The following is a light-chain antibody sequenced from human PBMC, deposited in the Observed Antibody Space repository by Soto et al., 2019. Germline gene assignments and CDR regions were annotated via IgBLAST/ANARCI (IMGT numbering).Light chain of an antibody. CDR1: QGINNY. V-gene: IGKV1-27*01. CDR3: QTYNSVPRT. Sequence: DIRMTQSPPSLSASVGDKITITCRASQGINNYLAWYQQKPGEVPKLLIYAASTLQSGVSSRFSGSGSGTVFTLTINSLQPEDVGSAYCQTYNSVPRTFGQGTKVEIK. CDR2: AAS. J-gene: IGKJ1*01.